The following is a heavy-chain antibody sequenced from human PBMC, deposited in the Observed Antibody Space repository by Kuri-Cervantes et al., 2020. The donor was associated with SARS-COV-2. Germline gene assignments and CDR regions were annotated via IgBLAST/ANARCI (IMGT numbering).Heavy chain of an antibody. Sequence: GESLKISCAASGFTFSSCEMNWVRQAPGKGLEWVSSISSSSSYIYYADSVKGRFTISRDNAKNSLYLQMNSLRAGDTAVYYCARGHGGDFWSGYTYYFDYWGQGTLVTVSS. CDR1: GFTFSSCE. CDR2: ISSSSSYI. D-gene: IGHD3-3*01. J-gene: IGHJ4*02. V-gene: IGHV3-21*01. CDR3: ARGHGGDFWSGYTYYFDY.